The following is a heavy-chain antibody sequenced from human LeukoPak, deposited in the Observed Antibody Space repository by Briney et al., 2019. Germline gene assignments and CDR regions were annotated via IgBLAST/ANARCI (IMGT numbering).Heavy chain of an antibody. Sequence: GSLRLSCAASGFTFTSYAMSWVRQAPGKGLEWVSAISGSGGSSHYADSVKGRFTLSRDNSKSTLYLQMNSLRAEDTAVYYCARDPHSLDYWGQGTLVTVSS. V-gene: IGHV3-23*01. CDR2: ISGSGGSS. CDR1: GFTFTSYA. J-gene: IGHJ4*02. CDR3: ARDPHSLDY.